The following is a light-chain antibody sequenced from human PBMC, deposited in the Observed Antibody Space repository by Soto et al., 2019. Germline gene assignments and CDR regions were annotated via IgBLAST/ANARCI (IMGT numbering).Light chain of an antibody. CDR2: WAS. V-gene: IGKV4-1*01. Sequence: DIVMTQSPDSLAVSLGERVTINCKSSQSVLHSSSNKNFLAWYQQKPGQPPRLLIYWASTLESGVPDRFSGSGSGTDFTLTIRSLQAADVAVYYCQQDYSTPWTFGQGTKVEVK. CDR1: QSVLHSSSNKNF. CDR3: QQDYSTPWT. J-gene: IGKJ1*01.